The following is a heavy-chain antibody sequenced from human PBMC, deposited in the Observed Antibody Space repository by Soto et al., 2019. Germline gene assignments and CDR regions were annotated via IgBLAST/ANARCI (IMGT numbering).Heavy chain of an antibody. CDR1: GYNFLHYG. CDR2: ISGYNGET. CDR3: ARDYPHTTDPVPVVAGPEYDF. D-gene: IGHD2-15*01. V-gene: IGHV1-18*01. Sequence: VVLVQSGAEVKKPGASVKVSCKASGYNFLHYGIAWVRQAPGRGLESMGYISGYNGETKYAQKLRGRFTMTTDTSTSTAYMDLRSLISDATALYFCARDYPHTTDPVPVVAGPEYDFWGQGTLVTVSS. J-gene: IGHJ4*02.